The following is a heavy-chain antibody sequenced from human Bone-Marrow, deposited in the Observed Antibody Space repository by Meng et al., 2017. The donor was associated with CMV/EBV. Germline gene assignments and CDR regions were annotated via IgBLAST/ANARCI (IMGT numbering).Heavy chain of an antibody. CDR3: AREGGYCSSTSCYYYYGMDV. D-gene: IGHD2-2*01. Sequence: GSLRLSCTVSGGSVSSGSYYWSWIRQPPGKGLEWIGYIYYSGSTNYNPSLKSRVTISVDTSKNQFSLKLSSVTAADTAVYYCAREGGYCSSTSCYYYYGMDVWGQGTTVTVSS. CDR2: IYYSGST. J-gene: IGHJ6*02. CDR1: GGSVSSGSYY. V-gene: IGHV4-61*01.